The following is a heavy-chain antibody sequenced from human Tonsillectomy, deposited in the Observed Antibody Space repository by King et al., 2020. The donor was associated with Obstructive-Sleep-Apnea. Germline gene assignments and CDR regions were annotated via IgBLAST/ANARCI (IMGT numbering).Heavy chain of an antibody. V-gene: IGHV3-30*18. CDR3: AKDLIKLWYGFDY. Sequence: VQLVESGGGVVQPGRSLRLSCAASGFTFSNYGMHWVRQAPGKGLEGVALISYDGGNKYYADSVKGRFTISRDNSKNTLYLQMNSLRAEDTAVYYCAKDLIKLWYGFDYWGQGTLVTVSS. D-gene: IGHD3-10*01. CDR2: ISYDGGNK. J-gene: IGHJ4*02. CDR1: GFTFSNYG.